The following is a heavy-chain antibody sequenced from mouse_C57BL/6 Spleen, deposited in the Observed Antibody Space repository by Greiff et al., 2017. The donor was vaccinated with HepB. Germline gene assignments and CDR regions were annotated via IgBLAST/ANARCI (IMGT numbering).Heavy chain of an antibody. J-gene: IGHJ3*01. Sequence: QVQLQQPGAELVRPGTSVKLSCKASGYTFTSYWMHWVKQRPGQGLEWIGVIDPSDSYTNYNQKFKGKATLTVDTSSSTAYMQLSSLTSEDSAVYYCARPMGSSFWFADWGQGTLVTVSA. V-gene: IGHV1-59*01. CDR2: IDPSDSYT. CDR1: GYTFTSYW. CDR3: ARPMGSSFWFAD. D-gene: IGHD1-1*01.